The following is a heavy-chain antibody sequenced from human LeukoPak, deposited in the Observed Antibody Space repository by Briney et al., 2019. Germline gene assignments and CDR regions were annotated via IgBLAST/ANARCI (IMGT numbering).Heavy chain of an antibody. CDR3: AKGPNYETSGLFDY. V-gene: IGHV3-23*01. J-gene: IGHJ4*02. Sequence: GGSLRLSCTASGFTFGDYAMSWVRQAPGKGLEWVSDISGSGAGTYYADSVKGRFTISRDNSKNTLYVQMNSLRAEDTAVYYCAKGPNYETSGLFDYRGQGTLVTVSS. CDR2: ISGSGAGT. D-gene: IGHD3-22*01. CDR1: GFTFGDYA.